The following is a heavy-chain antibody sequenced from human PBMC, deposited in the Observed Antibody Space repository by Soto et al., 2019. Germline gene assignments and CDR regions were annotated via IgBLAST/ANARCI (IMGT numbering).Heavy chain of an antibody. D-gene: IGHD3-16*01. CDR1: GFTFSNYA. Sequence: EVQLLDSGGGLVQPGGSLRLSCAASGFTFSNYAMTWVRQGPGMGLEWVSGISGSGGRSYYADSVKGRFTISRDNSKSTLYLQMNSLRAEDTPVYYCATAYFVWSSEQPYYFDYWGQGTLVTVAS. CDR3: ATAYFVWSSEQPYYFDY. V-gene: IGHV3-23*01. CDR2: ISGSGGRS. J-gene: IGHJ4*02.